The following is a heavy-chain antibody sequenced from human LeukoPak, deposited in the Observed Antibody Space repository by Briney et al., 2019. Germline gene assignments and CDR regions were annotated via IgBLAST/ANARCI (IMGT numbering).Heavy chain of an antibody. CDR1: GGTFSSYA. D-gene: IGHD3-22*01. CDR3: ARSPDYYDSSGYYLYYFDY. CDR2: IIPIFGIA. Sequence: GASVKVSCKASGGTFSSYAISWVRQAPGQGLEWMGRIIPIFGIANYAQKFQGRVTITADKSTSTAYMELSSLRSEDMAVYYCARSPDYYDSSGYYLYYFDYWGQGTLVTVSS. V-gene: IGHV1-69*04. J-gene: IGHJ4*02.